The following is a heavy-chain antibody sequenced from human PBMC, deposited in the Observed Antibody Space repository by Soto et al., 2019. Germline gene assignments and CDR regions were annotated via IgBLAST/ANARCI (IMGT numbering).Heavy chain of an antibody. V-gene: IGHV4-39*01. CDR3: ARGGGYYGVLFDY. Sequence: QLQLQESGPGLLRPSETLSLTCNVSGGAISSSRYFWAWVRQPPGKTLEWIGHILYSGTTPYNESLKSRVTISVDTSKKQFSLGLNSVTPADTAVYYCARGGGYYGVLFDYWGQGTLVPVSS. CDR2: ILYSGTT. J-gene: IGHJ4*02. D-gene: IGHD4-17*01. CDR1: GGAISSSRYF.